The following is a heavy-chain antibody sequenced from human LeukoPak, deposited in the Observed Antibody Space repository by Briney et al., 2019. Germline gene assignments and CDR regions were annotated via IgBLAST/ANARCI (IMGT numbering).Heavy chain of an antibody. CDR2: IYPNSGGT. CDR3: VAVTYTNYDDFDY. V-gene: IGHV1-2*02. Sequence: GASVKASCKASGYTFTGNYMHWVRQAPGQGLDWMGWIYPNSGGTEYALKFQGRVTMTRDTSISTAYMELSSLRSDDTAVYYCVAVTYTNYDDFDYWGQGTLVTVSS. J-gene: IGHJ4*02. D-gene: IGHD4-11*01. CDR1: GYTFTGNY.